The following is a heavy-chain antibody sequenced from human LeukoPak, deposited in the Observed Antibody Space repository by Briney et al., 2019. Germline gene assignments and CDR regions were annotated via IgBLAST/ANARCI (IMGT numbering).Heavy chain of an antibody. CDR2: ISWNSGNI. V-gene: IGHV3-9*03. Sequence: GESLRLSCAASGFTFDDYAMHWVRQAPGKGLEWVSGISWNSGNIGYADSVKGRFTISRDNAKNSLYLQMNSLRAEDMALYYCAKDIGADSGSYGYYFDYWGQGTLVTVSS. J-gene: IGHJ4*02. CDR1: GFTFDDYA. CDR3: AKDIGADSGSYGYYFDY. D-gene: IGHD1-26*01.